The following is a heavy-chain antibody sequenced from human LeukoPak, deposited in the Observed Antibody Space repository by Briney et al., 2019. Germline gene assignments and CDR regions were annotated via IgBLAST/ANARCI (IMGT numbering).Heavy chain of an antibody. V-gene: IGHV1-69*13. J-gene: IGHJ3*02. CDR2: IIPIFGTA. D-gene: IGHD6-19*01. CDR3: ARDFQEEWLVRGAFDI. Sequence: GASVKVSCKASGGTFSSYAISWVRQAPGQGLEWMGGIIPIFGTANYAQKFQGRVTITADESTSTAYMELSSLRSEDTAVYYCARDFQEEWLVRGAFDIWGQGTMVTVSS. CDR1: GGTFSSYA.